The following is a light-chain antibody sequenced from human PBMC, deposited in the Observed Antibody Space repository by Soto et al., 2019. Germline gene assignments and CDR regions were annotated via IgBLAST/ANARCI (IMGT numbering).Light chain of an antibody. J-gene: IGLJ1*01. V-gene: IGLV2-8*01. Sequence: QSALTQPRSVSGSPGQSVTISCTGTSSDVGVYNYVSWYQQHPGKAPKLMIYEINKRPSGVPDRFSGSKSGNTASLTVSGLQAEDEADYYCSSFAGSNNFPYVFGTGTKVTVL. CDR3: SSFAGSNNFPYV. CDR2: EIN. CDR1: SSDVGVYNY.